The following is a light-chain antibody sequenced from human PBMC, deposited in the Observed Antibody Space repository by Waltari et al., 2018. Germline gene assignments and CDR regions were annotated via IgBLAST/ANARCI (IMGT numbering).Light chain of an antibody. CDR2: DAS. J-gene: IGKJ2*01. V-gene: IGKV1-33*01. Sequence: DIQMPQSPSSLSASVGDRVTITCQASEDIKNYLNWYQQKPGRAPILLIYDASSLETWVPRRFSAGGYGTDFTLTISSLQAEDIGTYFCHQSKSLPYTFGQGTKVEIK. CDR3: HQSKSLPYT. CDR1: EDIKNY.